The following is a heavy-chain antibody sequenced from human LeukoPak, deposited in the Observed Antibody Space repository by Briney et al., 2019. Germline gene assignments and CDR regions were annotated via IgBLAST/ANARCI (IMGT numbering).Heavy chain of an antibody. CDR3: AREEALGSGSFDY. CDR1: GYSISSGYY. D-gene: IGHD1-26*01. Sequence: SETLSLTCTVSGYSISSGYYWGWIRQPPGKGLEWIGSFYDSGSTNYNPSLKSRVTISVDTSKNQFSLKLRSVTAADTAVYYCAREEALGSGSFDYWGQGTLVTVSS. CDR2: FYDSGST. J-gene: IGHJ4*02. V-gene: IGHV4-38-2*02.